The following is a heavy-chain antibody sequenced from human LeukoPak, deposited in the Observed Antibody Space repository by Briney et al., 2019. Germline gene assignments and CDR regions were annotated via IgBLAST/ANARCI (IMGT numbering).Heavy chain of an antibody. CDR3: ARASIAGYYYYYYYMDV. V-gene: IGHV1-69*13. CDR1: GATFSSYA. D-gene: IGHD6-6*01. J-gene: IGHJ6*03. CDR2: IIPIFGTA. Sequence: SVKVSRKASGATFSSYAISWVRQAPGQGLEWMGGIIPIFGTANYAQKFQGRVTITADESTSTAYMELSSLRSEDTAVYYCARASIAGYYYYYYYMDVWGKGTTVTVSS.